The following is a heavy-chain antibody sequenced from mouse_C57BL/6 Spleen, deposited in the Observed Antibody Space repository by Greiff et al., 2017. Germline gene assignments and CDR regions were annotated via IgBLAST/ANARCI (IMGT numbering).Heavy chain of an antibody. D-gene: IGHD2-5*01. CDR1: GYTFTDYE. V-gene: IGHV1-15*01. CDR2: IDPETGGT. Sequence: QVQLQQSGAELVRPGASVTLSCKASGYTFTDYEMHWVKQTPVHGLEWIGAIDPETGGTAYNQKFKGKAILTADKSSITAYMELRILTSGDYAVYYCTYIVTTGYYAMDYWGQGTSVTVSS. J-gene: IGHJ4*01. CDR3: TYIVTTGYYAMDY.